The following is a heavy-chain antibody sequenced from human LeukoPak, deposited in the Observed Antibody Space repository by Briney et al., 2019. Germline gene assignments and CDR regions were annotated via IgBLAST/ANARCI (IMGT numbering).Heavy chain of an antibody. CDR3: AKDVGIPAAMSYNRFDP. CDR1: GYTFTSYY. CDR2: INPSGGST. V-gene: IGHV1-46*01. D-gene: IGHD2-2*01. Sequence: ASVKVSCKASGYTFTSYYMHWVRQAPGQGLEWMGIINPSGGSTSYAQKFQGRVTMTRDTSTSTVYMELSSLRSEDTAVYYCAKDVGIPAAMSYNRFDPWGQGTLVTVSS. J-gene: IGHJ5*02.